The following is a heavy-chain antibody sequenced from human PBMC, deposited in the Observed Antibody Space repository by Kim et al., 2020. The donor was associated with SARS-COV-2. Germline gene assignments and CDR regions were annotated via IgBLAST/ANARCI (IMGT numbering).Heavy chain of an antibody. Sequence: VKGRITIARDNAKNTMYLQMSSLRDEETAVYYCAREISRWVGELSNYGMDVWGQGTTVTVSS. J-gene: IGHJ6*02. D-gene: IGHD3-10*01. V-gene: IGHV3-74*01. CDR3: AREISRWVGELSNYGMDV.